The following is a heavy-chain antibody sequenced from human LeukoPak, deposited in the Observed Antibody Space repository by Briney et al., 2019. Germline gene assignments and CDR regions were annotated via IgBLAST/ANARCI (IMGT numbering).Heavy chain of an antibody. D-gene: IGHD6-13*01. Sequence: PGGSLRLSCAASGFTFSSYGVHWVRQAPGKGLEWVAVISYDGSNKYYADSVKGRFTISRDNSKNTLYLQMNSLRAEDTAVYYCASSLPYSSSWYVLDYWGQGTLVTVSS. V-gene: IGHV3-30*03. CDR3: ASSLPYSSSWYVLDY. CDR2: ISYDGSNK. CDR1: GFTFSSYG. J-gene: IGHJ4*02.